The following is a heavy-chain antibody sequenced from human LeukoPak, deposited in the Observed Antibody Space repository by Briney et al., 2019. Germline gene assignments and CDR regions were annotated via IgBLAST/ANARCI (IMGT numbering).Heavy chain of an antibody. Sequence: ASVKVSCKASGGIFSTSAISWVRQAPGHGLEWMGGISPISETPNYALRFQGRVTITRDESAATAYMELTSLRSDDTAVYYCASGYYYGSSSYYHTGYLDHWAQGTLVTVSS. J-gene: IGHJ4*02. CDR1: GGIFSTSA. V-gene: IGHV1-69*05. D-gene: IGHD3-10*01. CDR2: ISPISETP. CDR3: ASGYYYGSSSYYHTGYLDH.